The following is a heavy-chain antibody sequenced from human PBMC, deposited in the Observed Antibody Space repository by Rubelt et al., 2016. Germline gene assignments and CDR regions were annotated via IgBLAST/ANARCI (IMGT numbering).Heavy chain of an antibody. Sequence: RGLEWVAHIKQDVGLKFYVDSVKGRFTMSRDNAKNSLYLQMDSLRPEDTAVYYCATYCGSDPCYGWNYYGMDVWGQGTTVTVSS. D-gene: IGHD2-21*02. CDR2: IKQDVGLK. J-gene: IGHJ6*02. V-gene: IGHV3-7*01. CDR3: ATYCGSDPCYGWNYYGMDV.